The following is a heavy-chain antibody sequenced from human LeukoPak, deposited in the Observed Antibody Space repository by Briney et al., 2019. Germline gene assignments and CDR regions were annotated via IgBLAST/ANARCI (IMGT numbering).Heavy chain of an antibody. CDR2: IIPNLGIA. CDR3: ARDYYGGGY. D-gene: IGHD3-10*01. CDR1: GGTFSSYT. J-gene: IGHJ4*02. Sequence: GASVKVSCKASGGTFSSYTISWLRQAPGQGLEWMGMIIPNLGIANYPQKFQGRVTITADKSTSTAYMELSSLRSEDTAVYYCARDYYGGGYWGQGTLVTVSS. V-gene: IGHV1-69*04.